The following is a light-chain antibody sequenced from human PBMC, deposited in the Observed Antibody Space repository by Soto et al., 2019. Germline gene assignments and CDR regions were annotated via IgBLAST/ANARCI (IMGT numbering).Light chain of an antibody. CDR3: QQRTNWPIT. CDR2: DAS. J-gene: IGKJ5*01. CDR1: QSVGSY. Sequence: EILFTQSPDTLALSTGERARLSCRASQSVGSYLAWYQQRPGQTPRLLIYDASNRATGIPARFSGSGSGTDFTLTISSLEPEDFAVYYCQQRTNWPITFGQGTRLEIK. V-gene: IGKV3-11*01.